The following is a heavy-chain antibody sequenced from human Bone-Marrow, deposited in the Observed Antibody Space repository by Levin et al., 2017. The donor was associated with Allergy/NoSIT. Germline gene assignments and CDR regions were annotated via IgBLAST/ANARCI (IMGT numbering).Heavy chain of an antibody. V-gene: IGHV4-34*01. CDR2: INHSGST. CDR1: GGSFSGYY. Sequence: PSETLSLTCAVYGGSFSGYYWSWIRQPPGKGLEWIGEINHSGSTNYNPSLKSRVTISVDTSKNQFSLKLSSVTAADTAVYYCANHCTGGVCPAEKSPNAFDIWGQGTMVTVSS. CDR3: ANHCTGGVCPAEKSPNAFDI. D-gene: IGHD2-8*02. J-gene: IGHJ3*02.